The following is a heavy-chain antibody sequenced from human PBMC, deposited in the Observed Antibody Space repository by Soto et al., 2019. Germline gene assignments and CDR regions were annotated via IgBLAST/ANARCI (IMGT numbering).Heavy chain of an antibody. J-gene: IGHJ4*02. Sequence: PGGSLRLSCAASGFTFSSYAMSWVRQAPGKGLEWVSAISGSGGSTYYADSVKGRFTISRDNSKNTLYLQMNSLRAEDTAVYYCAKDQDYGDYGSDRSEGFDYWGQGTLVTVSS. CDR3: AKDQDYGDYGSDRSEGFDY. CDR2: ISGSGGST. V-gene: IGHV3-23*01. D-gene: IGHD4-17*01. CDR1: GFTFSSYA.